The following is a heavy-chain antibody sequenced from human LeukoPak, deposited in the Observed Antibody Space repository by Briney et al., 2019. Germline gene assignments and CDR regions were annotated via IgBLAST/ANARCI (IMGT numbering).Heavy chain of an antibody. D-gene: IGHD1-26*01. V-gene: IGHV1-8*03. CDR3: ARGRVGATTYYYYYMDV. CDR2: RNPNSGNT. CDR1: EYTFTSYD. J-gene: IGHJ6*03. Sequence: ASVKVSCKASEYTFTSYDINWVRQATGQGLEWMGWRNPNSGNTGYAQKFQGRVTITRNTSISTAYMELSSLRSEDTAVYYCARGRVGATTYYYYYMDVWGKGTTVTVSS.